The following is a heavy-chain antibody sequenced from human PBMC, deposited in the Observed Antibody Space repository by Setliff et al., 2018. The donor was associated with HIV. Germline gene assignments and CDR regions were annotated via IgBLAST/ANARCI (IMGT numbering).Heavy chain of an antibody. CDR3: AKVRWTANYYFDC. J-gene: IGHJ4*02. CDR2: IEQDGGDK. V-gene: IGHV3-7*03. CDR1: GFSLSYYR. D-gene: IGHD1-7*01. Sequence: PWGSLRLSCAASGFSLSYYRMNWVRQAPGKGLEWVANIEQDGGDKYYADSVKGRFTISRDNSKNALYLQMDSLRAEDTALYYCAKVRWTANYYFDCWGQGTLVTVSS.